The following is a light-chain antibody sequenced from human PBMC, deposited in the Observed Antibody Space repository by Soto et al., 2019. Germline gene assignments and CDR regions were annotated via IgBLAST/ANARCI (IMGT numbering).Light chain of an antibody. Sequence: ALTQPAFVSGSPGQSITISCTGTYSDVGSYNYVSWFQQHPGKAPQLIIYEVSNRPLGISNRFSASKSGNTASLTISGLQAEDEADYYCGSYTDSDSPWVFGGGTKLTVL. V-gene: IGLV2-14*01. CDR1: YSDVGSYNY. CDR3: GSYTDSDSPWV. CDR2: EVS. J-gene: IGLJ3*02.